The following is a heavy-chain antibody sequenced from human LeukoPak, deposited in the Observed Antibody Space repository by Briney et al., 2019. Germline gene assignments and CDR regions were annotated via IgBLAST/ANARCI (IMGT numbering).Heavy chain of an antibody. V-gene: IGHV3-48*01. D-gene: IGHD3-22*01. J-gene: IGHJ4*02. CDR2: ISSGGSTT. CDR3: ARPYYYDSSGYYPYY. CDR1: GFTFSSYS. Sequence: PGGSLRLSCAASGFTFSSYSMNWVRQAPGKGLEWVSYISSGGSTTYYAGSVKGRFTISRDNSKNTLYLQMNSLRAEDTAVYYCARPYYYDSSGYYPYYWGQGTLVTVSS.